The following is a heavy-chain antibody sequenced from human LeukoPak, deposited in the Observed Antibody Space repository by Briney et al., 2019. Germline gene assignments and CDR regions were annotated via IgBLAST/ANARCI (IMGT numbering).Heavy chain of an antibody. CDR1: GYDFTSYA. CDR3: AKDEKGYYHDTSGYPDAFDI. J-gene: IGHJ3*02. Sequence: GASAKVSCKASGYDFTSYAMHWVRQAPGQRLEWMGWINAGNGNTKYSQKFQDRVTVTRDTSTSTAYMELSSLRSEDTAVYYCAKDEKGYYHDTSGYPDAFDIWGQGTMVTVSS. V-gene: IGHV1-3*01. D-gene: IGHD3-22*01. CDR2: INAGNGNT.